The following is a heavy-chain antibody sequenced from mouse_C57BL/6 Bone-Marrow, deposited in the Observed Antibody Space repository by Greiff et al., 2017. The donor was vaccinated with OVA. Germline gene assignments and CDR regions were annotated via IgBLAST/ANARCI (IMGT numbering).Heavy chain of an antibody. V-gene: IGHV1-55*01. D-gene: IGHD1-1*01. Sequence: QVQLQQPGAELVKPGASVQMSCKASGYTFPSYWITWVKQRPGQGLEWIGDIYPGSGSPNYNEKFKSKATLTVDTSSSTAYMQLSSLSSEDAAVYYCTRTFYYYGISWDYWGQGTTLTVSS. CDR1: GYTFPSYW. CDR2: IYPGSGSP. CDR3: TRTFYYYGISWDY. J-gene: IGHJ2*01.